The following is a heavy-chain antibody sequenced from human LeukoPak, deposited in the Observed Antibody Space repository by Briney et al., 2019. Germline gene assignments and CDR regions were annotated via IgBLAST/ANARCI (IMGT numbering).Heavy chain of an antibody. V-gene: IGHV3-23*01. D-gene: IGHD6-19*01. CDR3: AKDMSYSSGWYPFDY. J-gene: IGHJ4*02. Sequence: PGGSLRLSCAASGFTFSSYAMSWVRQAPGEGLEWVSAISGSGGSTYYADSVKGRFTISRDNSKNTLYLQMNSLRAEDTAVYYCAKDMSYSSGWYPFDYWGQGTLVTVSS. CDR2: ISGSGGST. CDR1: GFTFSSYA.